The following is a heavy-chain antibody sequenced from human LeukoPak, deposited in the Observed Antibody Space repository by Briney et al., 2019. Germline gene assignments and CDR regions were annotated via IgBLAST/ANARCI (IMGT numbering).Heavy chain of an antibody. CDR3: ASDYGDYEPYYYYYGMDV. CDR1: RGTFSSYA. D-gene: IGHD4-17*01. CDR2: IIPILGIA. Sequence: SVKVSCKTSRGTFSSYAISWVRQAPGQGLEWMGRIIPILGIATYAQRFQGRVTITADKSTSTAYMELSSLRSEDTAVYYCASDYGDYEPYYYYYGMDVWGQGTTVTVSS. J-gene: IGHJ6*02. V-gene: IGHV1-69*04.